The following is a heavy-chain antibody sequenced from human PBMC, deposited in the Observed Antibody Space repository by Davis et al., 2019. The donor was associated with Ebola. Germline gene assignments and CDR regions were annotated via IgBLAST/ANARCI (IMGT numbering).Heavy chain of an antibody. Sequence: GGSLRLSCAASGFTFSSYGMPWVRQAPGKGLEGVAFIRYDGSNKYYADSVKGRFTISRDNSKNTLYLQMNSLRAEDTAVYYCAKDQAAAGGYWGQGTLVTVSS. J-gene: IGHJ4*02. D-gene: IGHD6-13*01. CDR1: GFTFSSYG. CDR3: AKDQAAAGGY. V-gene: IGHV3-30*02. CDR2: IRYDGSNK.